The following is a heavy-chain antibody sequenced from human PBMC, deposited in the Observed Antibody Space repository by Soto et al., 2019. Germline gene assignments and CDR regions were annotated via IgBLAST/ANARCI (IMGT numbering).Heavy chain of an antibody. J-gene: IGHJ6*02. CDR3: ARDLIAAAAGPILGLDV. CDR2: ISSNGGST. CDR1: GFTFSSYA. V-gene: IGHV3-64D*08. Sequence: GGSLRLSCSASGFTFSSYAMHWVRQAPGKGLEYVSAISSNGGSTYYADSVKGRFTISRDNSKNTLYLQMSSLRAEDTAVYYCARDLIAAAAGPILGLDVWGQGTTVTVSS. D-gene: IGHD6-13*01.